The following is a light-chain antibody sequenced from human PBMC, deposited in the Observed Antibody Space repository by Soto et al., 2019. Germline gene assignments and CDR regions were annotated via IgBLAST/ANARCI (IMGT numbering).Light chain of an antibody. CDR1: SSHIGSSNL. CDR3: SSYTSSSTHYV. V-gene: IGLV2-14*02. J-gene: IGLJ1*01. Sequence: QSALTQPASVSGSPGQSITISCTASSSHIGSSNLVSWYQHHSGKAPKLIIYEGNKRPSGVSNRFSGSKSGKTASLTISGLQAEDEGTYYCSSYTSSSTHYVFGTGTKLTVL. CDR2: EGN.